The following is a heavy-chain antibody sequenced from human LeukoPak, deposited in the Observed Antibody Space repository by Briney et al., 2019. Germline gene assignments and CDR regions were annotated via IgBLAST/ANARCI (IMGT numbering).Heavy chain of an antibody. D-gene: IGHD3-3*01. CDR2: IIPIFGTA. V-gene: IGHV1-69*05. CDR1: GGTFSSYA. CDR3: ARVLRFFGRNWFDP. J-gene: IGHJ5*02. Sequence: SVKVSCKASGGTFSSYAISWVRQAPGQGLEWMGGIIPIFGTANYAQKFQGRVTITTDESTSTAYMELSSLRSEDTAVYYCARVLRFFGRNWFDPWGQGTLVTVPS.